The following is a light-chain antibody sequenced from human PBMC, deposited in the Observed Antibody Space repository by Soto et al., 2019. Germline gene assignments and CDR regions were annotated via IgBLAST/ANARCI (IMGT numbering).Light chain of an antibody. CDR1: TGAVISGHY. V-gene: IGLV7-46*01. J-gene: IGLJ2*01. CDR3: LLSYSGARVV. CDR2: DTS. Sequence: QAVVTQEPSLTVSPGGTVTLTCGSSTGAVISGHYPYWFQQKPGQAPRTLIYDTSNKHSWTPARFSGSLLGGKAALTLSGAQPEDEAEYYCLLSYSGARVVFGGGSKVTVL.